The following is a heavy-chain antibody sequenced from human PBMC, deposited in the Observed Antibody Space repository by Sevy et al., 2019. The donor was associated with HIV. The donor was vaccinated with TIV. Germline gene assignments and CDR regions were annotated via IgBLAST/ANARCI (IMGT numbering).Heavy chain of an antibody. D-gene: IGHD4-17*01. CDR3: ARDRATVTTLDYFDY. J-gene: IGHJ4*02. CDR1: GFTFSDYY. CDR2: ISSSSSYT. V-gene: IGHV3-11*06. Sequence: GGSLRLSCAASGFTFSDYYMSWIRQAPGKGLEWVSYISSSSSYTNYAGSVKGRFTISRDNAKNSLYLQMNSLRAEDTAVYYCARDRATVTTLDYFDYWGQGTLVTVSS.